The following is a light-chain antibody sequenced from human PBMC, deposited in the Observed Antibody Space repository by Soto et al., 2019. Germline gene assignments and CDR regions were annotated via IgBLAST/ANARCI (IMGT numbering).Light chain of an antibody. J-gene: IGKJ4*01. V-gene: IGKV1-8*01. CDR1: QGISSY. CDR2: AAS. CDR3: QQYYSYPQIT. Sequence: AIRMTQSPSSLSASTGDRVTITCRASQGISSYLAWYQQKPGKAPKLLIYAASTLQSGVPSRFSGSGSGTDFTITISCLQSEDFATYYCQQYYSYPQITFGGGTKVEIK.